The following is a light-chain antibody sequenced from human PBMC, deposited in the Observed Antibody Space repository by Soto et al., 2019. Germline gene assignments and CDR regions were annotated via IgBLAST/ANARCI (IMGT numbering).Light chain of an antibody. CDR2: DAS. V-gene: IGKV3-11*01. Sequence: EIVLTQSPATLSLSPGERATLSCRASQSVSSYLAWYQQKPGQAPRLLIYDASNRATGVPARFSGSGSGTDFTLTISSLEPDYFALYYCQQRNNWPPITFGQGTRLEIK. CDR3: QQRNNWPPIT. CDR1: QSVSSY. J-gene: IGKJ5*01.